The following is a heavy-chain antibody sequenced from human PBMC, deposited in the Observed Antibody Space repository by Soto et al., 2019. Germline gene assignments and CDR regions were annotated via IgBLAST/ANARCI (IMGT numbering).Heavy chain of an antibody. CDR2: ISSSGSTI. Sequence: QVQLVESGGGLVKPGGSLRLSCAASGFSFSDYYMSWIRQAPGKGLEWVSYISSSGSTIYYADSVKGRFTITRDNAKNSLYLQMNSLRDEDTAVYYCARSHLYYDSSVYTDYWGQGTLVTVSS. V-gene: IGHV3-11*01. J-gene: IGHJ4*02. CDR3: ARSHLYYDSSVYTDY. CDR1: GFSFSDYY. D-gene: IGHD3-22*01.